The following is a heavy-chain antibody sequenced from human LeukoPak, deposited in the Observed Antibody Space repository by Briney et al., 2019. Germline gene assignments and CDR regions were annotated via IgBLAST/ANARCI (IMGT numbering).Heavy chain of an antibody. D-gene: IGHD3-22*01. J-gene: IGHJ2*01. Sequence: SQTLSLTCTVSGGSISSGGYYWSCIRQHPGKGLVWIGYIYYSGSTYYNPSLKSRVTISVDTSKNQFSLKLSSVTAADTAVYYCARVRGITMIVVVISTIPVGYFDLWGRGTLVTVSS. CDR2: IYYSGST. CDR1: GGSISSGGYY. V-gene: IGHV4-31*03. CDR3: ARVRGITMIVVVISTIPVGYFDL.